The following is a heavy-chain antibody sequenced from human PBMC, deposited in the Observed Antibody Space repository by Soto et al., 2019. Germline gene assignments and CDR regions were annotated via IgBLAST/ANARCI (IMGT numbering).Heavy chain of an antibody. J-gene: IGHJ5*02. Sequence: GGSLRLACAASGFTFSSYGMHWVRQAPGKGLEWVAVIWYDGSNKYYADSVKGRFTISRDNSKNTLYLQMNSLRAEDTAVYYCARLVCAGRSCYVEPWGQGTLVTVSS. CDR1: GFTFSSYG. V-gene: IGHV3-33*01. D-gene: IGHD2-15*01. CDR3: ARLVCAGRSCYVEP. CDR2: IWYDGSNK.